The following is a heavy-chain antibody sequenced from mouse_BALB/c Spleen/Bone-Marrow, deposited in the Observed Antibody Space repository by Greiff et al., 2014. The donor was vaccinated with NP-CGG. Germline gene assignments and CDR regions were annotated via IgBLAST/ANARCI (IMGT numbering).Heavy chain of an antibody. CDR3: ARDKNYGSYWYFDV. CDR1: GFTFTDYY. CDR2: IRNKANGYTT. J-gene: IGHJ1*01. D-gene: IGHD2-1*01. V-gene: IGHV7-3*02. Sequence: EVQVVESGGGLVRPGSSLRLSCATSGFTFTDYYMSWVRQPPGKALEWLGFIRNKANGYTTEHSASVKGRFTISRDNSQSILYLQMNTLRAEDSATYYCARDKNYGSYWYFDVWGAGTTVTVSS.